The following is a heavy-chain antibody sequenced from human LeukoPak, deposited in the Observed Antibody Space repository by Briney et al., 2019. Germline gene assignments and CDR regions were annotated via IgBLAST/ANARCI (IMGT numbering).Heavy chain of an antibody. V-gene: IGHV3-7*03. D-gene: IGHD2-15*01. J-gene: IGHJ4*02. Sequence: PGGSLRLSCAASGFTFSSYWMSWVRQAPGKGLEWVANIKQDGSEKYYVDSVKGRFTISRDNSKNTLYLQMSSLRVEDTAVYYCAKVKGWWPPTSADYWGQGTLVTVSS. CDR3: AKVKGWWPPTSADY. CDR1: GFTFSSYW. CDR2: IKQDGSEK.